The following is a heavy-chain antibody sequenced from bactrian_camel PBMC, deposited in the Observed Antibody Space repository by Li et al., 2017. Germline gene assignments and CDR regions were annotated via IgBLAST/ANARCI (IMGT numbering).Heavy chain of an antibody. V-gene: IGHV3S26*01. Sequence: HVQLVESGGGSVQAGGSLRLSCAASGYKFSSYCMGWFRQAPGKEREGVATIDSDGSTSYENSVKGRFTISKDNAKNTLYLQMNSLKPEDTAMYYCAALGVCHSWSSNEYQYWGQGTQVTVS. CDR2: IDSDGST. D-gene: IGHD3*01. CDR1: GYKFSSYC. CDR3: AALGVCHSWSSNEYQY. J-gene: IGHJ4*01.